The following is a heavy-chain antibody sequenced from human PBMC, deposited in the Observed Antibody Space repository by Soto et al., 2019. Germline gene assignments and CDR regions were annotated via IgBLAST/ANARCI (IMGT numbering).Heavy chain of an antibody. CDR2: FSGSDVST. V-gene: IGHV3-23*01. CDR3: AKDHYYDGSGYFDY. D-gene: IGHD3-22*01. CDR1: GFTFSAFG. J-gene: IGHJ4*02. Sequence: GGSLRLSCVASGFTFSAFGMHWVRQAPGKGLEWVSGFSGSDVSTYYTDSMKGRFTISRDNSRNTLHLQMNSLRAEDTAVYYCAKDHYYDGSGYFDYWGQGTLVTVSS.